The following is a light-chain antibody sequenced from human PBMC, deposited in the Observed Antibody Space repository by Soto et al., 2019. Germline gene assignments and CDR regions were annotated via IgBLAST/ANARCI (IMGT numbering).Light chain of an antibody. J-gene: IGLJ3*02. CDR3: LSYTSANTRV. V-gene: IGLV2-14*01. CDR1: SSDVGGYKF. Sequence: QSALTQPASVSASPGQSITISCTGTSSDVGGYKFVSWYQHHPGKAPKLMIYEVNKRPSGVSNRFSGSKSGNTASLTISGLQPEDEADYYCLSYTSANTRVFGGGTKLTVL. CDR2: EVN.